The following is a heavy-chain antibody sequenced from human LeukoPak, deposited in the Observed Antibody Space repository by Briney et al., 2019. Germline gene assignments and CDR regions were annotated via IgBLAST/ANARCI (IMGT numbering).Heavy chain of an antibody. J-gene: IGHJ3*02. D-gene: IGHD5-12*01. CDR1: GGSISSYY. CDR3: ARGYDAFDI. CDR2: IYYSGST. Sequence: SETLSLTCTVSGGSISSYYWSCIRQPPGKGLEWIGYIYYSGSTNYNPSLRSRVTISVDTSKNQFSLKVSSVTAADTAVYYCARGYDAFDIWGQGTMVTVSS. V-gene: IGHV4-59*01.